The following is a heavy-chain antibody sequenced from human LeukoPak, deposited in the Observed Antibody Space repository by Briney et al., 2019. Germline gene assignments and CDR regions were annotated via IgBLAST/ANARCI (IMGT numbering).Heavy chain of an antibody. J-gene: IGHJ5*02. V-gene: IGHV1-2*06. CDR1: GYTFTGYY. CDR2: INPNNGGT. D-gene: IGHD2-2*01. Sequence: ASVKVSCKASGYTFTGYYIHWVRQAPGQGLEWMGRINPNNGGTNYAQKFQGRVTMTRDTSTSTVYMELSSLRSEDTAVYYCARDRSTSSRDGWFDPWGQGTLVTVSS. CDR3: ARDRSTSSRDGWFDP.